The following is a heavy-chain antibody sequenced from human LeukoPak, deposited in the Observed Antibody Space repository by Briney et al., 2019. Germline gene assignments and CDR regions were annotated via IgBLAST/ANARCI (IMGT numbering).Heavy chain of an antibody. D-gene: IGHD3-10*01. CDR2: INHSGST. CDR3: ARDPANGSGSYLDAFDI. Sequence: PSETLSLTCAVYGGSFSGYYWSWIRQPPGKGLEWIGEINHSGSTNYNPSLKSRVTISVDTSKNQFSLKLSSVTAADTAVYYCARDPANGSGSYLDAFDIWGQGTMVTVSS. J-gene: IGHJ3*02. V-gene: IGHV4-34*01. CDR1: GGSFSGYY.